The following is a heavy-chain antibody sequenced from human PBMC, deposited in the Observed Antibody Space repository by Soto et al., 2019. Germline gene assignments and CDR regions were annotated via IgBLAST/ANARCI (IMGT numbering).Heavy chain of an antibody. J-gene: IGHJ4*02. CDR3: ARRSWGGPKSSSPNYFDY. V-gene: IGHV3-33*01. CDR2: IWYDGSNK. D-gene: IGHD6-6*01. Sequence: QVQLVESGGGVVQPGRSLRLSCAASGFTFSSYGMHWVRQAPGKGLEWVAVIWYDGSNKYYADSVKGRFTISRDNSKNTLYLQMNSLRAEDTAVYYCARRSWGGPKSSSPNYFDYWGQGTLVTVSS. CDR1: GFTFSSYG.